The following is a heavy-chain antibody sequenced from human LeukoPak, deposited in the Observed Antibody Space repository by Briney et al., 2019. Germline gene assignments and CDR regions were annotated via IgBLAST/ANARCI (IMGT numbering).Heavy chain of an antibody. D-gene: IGHD3-10*01. V-gene: IGHV1-18*01. CDR3: ARGRGYYGSGSYSAYY. CDR1: GYTFTSYG. CDR2: ISAYNGNT. Sequence: ASVKVSCKASGYTFTSYGISWVRRAPGQGLEWMGWISAYNGNTNYAQKLQGRVTMTTDTSTSTAYMELRSLRSDDTAVYYCARGRGYYGSGSYSAYYWGQGTLVTVSS. J-gene: IGHJ4*02.